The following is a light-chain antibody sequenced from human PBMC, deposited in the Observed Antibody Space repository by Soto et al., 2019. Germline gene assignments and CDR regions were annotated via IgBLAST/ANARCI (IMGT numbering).Light chain of an antibody. CDR3: HQYNNWPRET. CDR1: ESVRSN. CDR2: DAS. Sequence: EIVMTQSPATLSVSPGERATLSCRASESVRSNLAWYQQRPGQAPRLLIYDASTRATGIPARFSGGGSGTEFTLTISSLQSEDFAIYYCHQYNNWPRETFGQGTKVDIK. V-gene: IGKV3-15*01. J-gene: IGKJ1*01.